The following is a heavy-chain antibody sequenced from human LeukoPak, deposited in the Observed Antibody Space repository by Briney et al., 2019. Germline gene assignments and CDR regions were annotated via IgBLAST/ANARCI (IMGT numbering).Heavy chain of an antibody. J-gene: IGHJ4*02. CDR2: MSSSNSYI. V-gene: IGHV3-21*01. CDR1: GLTFSSYS. D-gene: IGHD6-13*01. CDR3: ASGGYSSSWYGFY. Sequence: PGGSLRLSCAASGLTFSSYSMNWVRQAPGKGLEWVSSMSSSNSYIYYAGSVKGRFALSRDNAKNSLYLQMNSLRAEDTTVYYCASGGYSSSWYGFYWGQGTLVTVSS.